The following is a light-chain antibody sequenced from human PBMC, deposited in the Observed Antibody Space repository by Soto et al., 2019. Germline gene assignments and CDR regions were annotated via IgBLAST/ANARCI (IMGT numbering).Light chain of an antibody. CDR2: GAS. CDR1: QSVSSSY. V-gene: IGKV3-20*01. CDR3: QQYGSSPCT. Sequence: VLVQSQAPLSLSPSPGERATLSCSDSQSVSSSYLAWYQQKPGQAPRLLIYGASSRATGIPDRFSGSGSGTDFTLTISRLEPEDFAVYYCQQYGSSPCTFGGGTKVDNK. J-gene: IGKJ4*02.